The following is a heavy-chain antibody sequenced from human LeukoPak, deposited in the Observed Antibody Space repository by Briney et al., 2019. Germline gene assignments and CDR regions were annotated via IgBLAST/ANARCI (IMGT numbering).Heavy chain of an antibody. CDR3: ARDWVYKIDY. CDR2: ISHDGFI. V-gene: IGHV3-74*01. D-gene: IGHD5-24*01. J-gene: IGHJ4*02. CDR1: GFIFNNYN. Sequence: GGSLRLSCAASGFIFNNYNMNWVRQAPGKGLVWVSRISHDGFISYADSVKGRFTISRDNAKNTLILQMNSLRAEDTAVYYCARDWVYKIDYWGRGTLVTVSS.